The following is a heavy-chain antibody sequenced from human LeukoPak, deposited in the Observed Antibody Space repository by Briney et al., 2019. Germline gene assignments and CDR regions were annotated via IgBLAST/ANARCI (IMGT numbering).Heavy chain of an antibody. J-gene: IGHJ4*02. V-gene: IGHV3-11*01. Sequence: MPGGSLRLSCAASGFTFSDYYMSWIRQAPGKGLEWVSYISSSGSTIYYADSVKGRFTISRDNAKNSLYLQMNSLRAEDTAVYYCAKDPASYYYDSSADTGYWGQGTLVTVSS. CDR3: AKDPASYYYDSSADTGY. CDR2: ISSSGSTI. CDR1: GFTFSDYY. D-gene: IGHD3-22*01.